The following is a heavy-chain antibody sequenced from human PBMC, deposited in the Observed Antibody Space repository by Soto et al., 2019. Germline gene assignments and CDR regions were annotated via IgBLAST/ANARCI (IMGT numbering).Heavy chain of an antibody. CDR1: GGTFSSYA. J-gene: IGHJ4*02. D-gene: IGHD1-26*01. CDR2: IIPIFGTA. Sequence: QVQLVQSGAEVKKPGSSVKVFCKTSGGTFSSYAINWVRQAPGQGLEWMGGIIPIFGTANYAQKFQGRVTITADESTSTAYMELSSLRSEDTAVYYCARARGPLGLLDYWGQGTLVTVSS. V-gene: IGHV1-69*01. CDR3: ARARGPLGLLDY.